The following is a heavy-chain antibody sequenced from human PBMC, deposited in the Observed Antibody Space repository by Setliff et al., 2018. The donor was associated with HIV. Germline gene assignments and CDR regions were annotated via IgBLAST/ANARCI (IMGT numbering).Heavy chain of an antibody. CDR2: ITTSSSYM. CDR1: GFTFSNYG. J-gene: IGHJ4*02. CDR3: EVGPRWLPTYFHY. V-gene: IGHV3-21*06. D-gene: IGHD6-19*01. Sequence: PGGSLRLSCAAFGFTFSNYGMHWVRQAPGKGLEWVSSITTSSSYMYYTDTVKGRFTISRDNAKNSLYLQMNSLRVEDTAVYYCEVGPRWLPTYFHYWGQGTLVTVSS.